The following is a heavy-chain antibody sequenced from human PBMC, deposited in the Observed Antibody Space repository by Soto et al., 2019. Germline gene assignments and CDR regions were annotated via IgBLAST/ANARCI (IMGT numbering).Heavy chain of an antibody. V-gene: IGHV1-8*01. CDR2: MNPNSGNT. D-gene: IGHD6-19*01. Sequence: QVQLVQSGAEVKKPGASVKVSCKASGYTFTSYDINWVRQATGQGLEWMGWMNPNSGNTGYAQKFQGRVTMTRNTSISTDYMELSSLRSEDTAVYYCARTPYSSGCLDYWGQGTLVTVSS. J-gene: IGHJ4*02. CDR1: GYTFTSYD. CDR3: ARTPYSSGCLDY.